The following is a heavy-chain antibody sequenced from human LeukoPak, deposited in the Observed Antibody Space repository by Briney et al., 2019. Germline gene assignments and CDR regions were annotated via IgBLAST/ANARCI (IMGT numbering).Heavy chain of an antibody. Sequence: GGSLRLSCAATGFTFSSNWMHWVRQAPGKGLVWVSRISGDGRSTTYADSVKGRFTISRDNAKNTLYLQMNSLRAEDTAVYYCARAPWELDDWGQETLVTVSS. CDR2: ISGDGRST. D-gene: IGHD1-26*01. CDR1: GFTFSSNW. V-gene: IGHV3-74*01. J-gene: IGHJ4*02. CDR3: ARAPWELDD.